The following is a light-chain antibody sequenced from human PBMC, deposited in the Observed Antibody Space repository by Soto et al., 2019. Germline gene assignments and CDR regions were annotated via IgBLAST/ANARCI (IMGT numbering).Light chain of an antibody. Sequence: IVLTQSPGTLSLSPGERATLFCRASQSLRSHYLAWYQQRPGQAPRLLIYHASIGATGIPDRFSGSGSGTDFTLTISRLEPEDFAVYYCQQHGSSPPSWAFGQGTKVEIK. CDR3: QQHGSSPPSWA. J-gene: IGKJ1*01. CDR1: QSLRSHY. V-gene: IGKV3-20*01. CDR2: HAS.